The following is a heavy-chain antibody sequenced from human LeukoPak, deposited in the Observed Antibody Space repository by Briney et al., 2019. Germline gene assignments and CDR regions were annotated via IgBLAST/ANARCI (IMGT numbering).Heavy chain of an antibody. V-gene: IGHV3-21*01. Sequence: PGGSLRLSCAASGFTFSSYSMNWVRQAPGKGLEWVSSISSSSSYIYYADSVKGRFTISRDNAKNSLYLQMNSLRAEDTAVYYCARDRSSSPGDYYYYYYMDVWGKGTTVTVSS. J-gene: IGHJ6*03. CDR1: GFTFSSYS. CDR2: ISSSSSYI. D-gene: IGHD6-13*01. CDR3: ARDRSSSPGDYYYYYYMDV.